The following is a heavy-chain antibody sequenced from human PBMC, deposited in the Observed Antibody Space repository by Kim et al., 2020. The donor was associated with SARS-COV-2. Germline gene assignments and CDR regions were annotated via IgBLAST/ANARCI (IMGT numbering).Heavy chain of an antibody. Sequence: GESLKISCQGSGYYFAKYWIGWVRQKPGKGLEWMGVIYAGDSDARYIPSFEGHVSFSVDKSSTAFLHWNSLEVSDSAMYYCVRLGDVRDWYMVGYWGQGT. J-gene: IGHJ4*02. CDR1: GYYFAKYW. CDR3: VRLGDVRDWYMVGY. V-gene: IGHV5-51*01. CDR2: IYAGDSDA. D-gene: IGHD6-19*01.